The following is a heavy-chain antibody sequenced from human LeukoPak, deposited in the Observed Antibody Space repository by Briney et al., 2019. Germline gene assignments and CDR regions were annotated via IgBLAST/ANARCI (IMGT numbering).Heavy chain of an antibody. J-gene: IGHJ4*02. CDR1: GFTFSSYA. D-gene: IGHD2-15*01. CDR2: VRNKANGYRT. V-gene: IGHV3-72*01. Sequence: PGGSLRLSCAASGFTFSSYAMSWVRQAPGKGLEWVGRVRNKANGYRTEYAASVEGRFTVSGDASQNSLYLQMNSLKTEDTAVYYCARSGYCGAGTCYSDYFDYWGLGTLVTVSS. CDR3: ARSGYCGAGTCYSDYFDY.